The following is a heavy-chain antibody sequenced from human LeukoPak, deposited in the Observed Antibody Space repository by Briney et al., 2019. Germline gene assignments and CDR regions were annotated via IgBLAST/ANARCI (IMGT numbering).Heavy chain of an antibody. CDR3: AKVLDFWSGSPGFGAFDI. CDR2: ISGSGGST. D-gene: IGHD3-3*01. CDR1: GFTFSSYA. V-gene: IGHV3-23*01. J-gene: IGHJ3*02. Sequence: GGSLRLSCAASGFTFSSYAMSWVRRAPGKGLEWVSAISGSGGSTYYADSVKGRFTISRDNSKNTLYLQMSSLRAEDTAVYYCAKVLDFWSGSPGFGAFDIWGQGTVVTVSS.